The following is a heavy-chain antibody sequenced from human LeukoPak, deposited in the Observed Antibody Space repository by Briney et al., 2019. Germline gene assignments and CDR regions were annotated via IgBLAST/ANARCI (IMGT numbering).Heavy chain of an antibody. Sequence: PGGSLRLSCAASGFTLSGYWLRWVRQAPGKGLEWVATIKEDGSKESYMDSVEGRFTISIDNAKNSVNLQMSSLRADDTAVYHCESTRGPWVQGTPVTVSS. CDR2: IKEDGSKE. J-gene: IGHJ5*02. D-gene: IGHD1-14*01. CDR1: GFTLSGYW. CDR3: ESTRGP. V-gene: IGHV3-7*01.